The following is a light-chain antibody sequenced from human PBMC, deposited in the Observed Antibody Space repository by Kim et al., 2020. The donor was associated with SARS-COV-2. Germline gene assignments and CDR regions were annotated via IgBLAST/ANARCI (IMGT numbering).Light chain of an antibody. J-gene: IGKJ4*01. CDR1: QSINNW. V-gene: IGKV1-5*03. CDR2: MAS. Sequence: DIQMTQSPSTLSASVGDRVTITCRASQSINNWLAWYQQKPGKAPKLLIYMASTLESGVPSRFSGSGSGTEFTLTISSLQPDDFATYYCQQDKSYPLTFGGGTKVDIK. CDR3: QQDKSYPLT.